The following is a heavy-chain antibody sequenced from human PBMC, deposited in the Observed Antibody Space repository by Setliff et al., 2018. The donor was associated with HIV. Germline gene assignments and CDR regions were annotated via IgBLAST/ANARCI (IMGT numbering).Heavy chain of an antibody. CDR2: IIPNSAGT. D-gene: IGHD2-8*01. J-gene: IGHJ3*02. CDR1: GYTFTGYF. Sequence: ASVKVSCKASGYTFTGYFIHWVRQAPGQGLEWMGRIIPNSAGTNYAQKFQGRVTMTRDTSISTAYMELRRLGPDDTAVYYCATKVYCTNGVCLDAFDIWGQGTMVTVSS. V-gene: IGHV1-2*06. CDR3: ATKVYCTNGVCLDAFDI.